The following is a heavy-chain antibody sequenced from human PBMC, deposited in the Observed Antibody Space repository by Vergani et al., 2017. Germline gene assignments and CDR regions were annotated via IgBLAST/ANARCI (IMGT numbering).Heavy chain of an antibody. V-gene: IGHV3-9*01. Sequence: EVQLVESGGGLVQPGRSLRLSCAASGFTFDDYAMHWVRQAPGKVLEWVSGISWNSGSIGYADSVKGRFTISRDNAKNSLYLQMNSLRAEDTALYYCAKDIMASYDFWGGSDYWGQGTLVTVSS. CDR2: ISWNSGSI. CDR3: AKDIMASYDFWGGSDY. J-gene: IGHJ4*02. CDR1: GFTFDDYA. D-gene: IGHD3-3*01.